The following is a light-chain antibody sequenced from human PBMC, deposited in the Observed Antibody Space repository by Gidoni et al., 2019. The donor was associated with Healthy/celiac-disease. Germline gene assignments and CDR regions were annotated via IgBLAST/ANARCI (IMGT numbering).Light chain of an antibody. CDR1: SSDVGGYHY. Sequence: QSDLTQPASVSGSTGQAITISCTGTSSDVGGYHYVYLYQQHPGKAPTLMIYEVSTLPSGVANCFSVSQSGNTASLTISVLQAEDEADYYCSSYTSSSTSYVFGTGTKVTVL. V-gene: IGLV2-14*01. J-gene: IGLJ1*01. CDR3: SSYTSSSTSYV. CDR2: EVS.